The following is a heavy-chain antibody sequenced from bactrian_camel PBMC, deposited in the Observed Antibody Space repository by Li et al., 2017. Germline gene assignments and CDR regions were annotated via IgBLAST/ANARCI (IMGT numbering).Heavy chain of an antibody. Sequence: HVQLVESGGGTVQTGGSLELSCAASGYTSGAYRACTMGRYRQAPGKEREFVAGFMSTFGHTRYADSVKGRFTLSRGYPQKTMFLQMDSLQPEDSAMYYCRTFGSDGCFAKWGQGTQVTVS. CDR3: RTFGSDGCFAK. D-gene: IGHD6*01. J-gene: IGHJ4*01. CDR1: GYTSGAYRACT. CDR2: MSTFGHT. V-gene: IGHV3S55*01.